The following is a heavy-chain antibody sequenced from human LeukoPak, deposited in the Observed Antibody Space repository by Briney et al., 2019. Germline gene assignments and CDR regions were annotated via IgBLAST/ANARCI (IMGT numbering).Heavy chain of an antibody. D-gene: IGHD1-26*01. CDR2: IDSSSSYI. V-gene: IGHV3-21*04. Sequence: GGSLRLSCAASGFTFSSYAMNWVRQAPGKGLEWVSSIDSSSSYIYYADSVKGRFTISRANAKNTLYLQMDSLRAEDTAVYACVKDHRDSGNYYYYYGMDVWGQGTTVAVSS. CDR1: GFTFSSYA. CDR3: VKDHRDSGNYYYYYGMDV. J-gene: IGHJ6*02.